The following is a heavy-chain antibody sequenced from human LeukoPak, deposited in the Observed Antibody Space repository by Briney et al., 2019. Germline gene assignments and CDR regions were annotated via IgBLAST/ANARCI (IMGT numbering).Heavy chain of an antibody. V-gene: IGHV3-48*04. CDR3: ARDILGWNDVDYFDY. CDR2: ISSSGSTI. CDR1: GFTFSSYW. J-gene: IGHJ4*02. D-gene: IGHD1-1*01. Sequence: PGGSLRLSCAASGFTFSSYWMSWVRQAPGKGLEWVSYISSSGSTIYYADSVKGRFTISRDNAKNSLYLQMNSLRAEDTAVYYCARDILGWNDVDYFDYWGQGTLVTVSS.